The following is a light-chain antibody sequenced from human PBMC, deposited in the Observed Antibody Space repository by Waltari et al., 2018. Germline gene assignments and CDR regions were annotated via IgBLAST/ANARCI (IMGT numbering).Light chain of an antibody. Sequence: ELTQPPSVSVSPGQTARTTCSGDALPRRYVYWYQRTPGQAPVLVIYKDKERPSGIPERFSGSSSGSTVTLTITGVQAEDEADFYCQSVDFRSPWHVLFGGGTKLTV. CDR3: QSVDFRSPWHVL. CDR1: ALPRRY. V-gene: IGLV3-25*03. J-gene: IGLJ2*01. CDR2: KDK.